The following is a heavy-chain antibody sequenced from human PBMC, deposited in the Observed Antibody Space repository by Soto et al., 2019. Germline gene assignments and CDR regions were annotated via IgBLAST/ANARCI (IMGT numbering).Heavy chain of an antibody. D-gene: IGHD3-3*01. CDR1: GFTFSSYA. CDR2: ISYDGSNK. Sequence: GGSLRLSCAASGFTFSSYAMHWVRQAPGKGLEWVAVISYDGSNKYYADSVKGRFTISRDNSKNTLYLQMNSLRAEDTAVYYCAGDNAITIFGVAHWGQGTLVTVSS. V-gene: IGHV3-30-3*01. J-gene: IGHJ4*02. CDR3: AGDNAITIFGVAH.